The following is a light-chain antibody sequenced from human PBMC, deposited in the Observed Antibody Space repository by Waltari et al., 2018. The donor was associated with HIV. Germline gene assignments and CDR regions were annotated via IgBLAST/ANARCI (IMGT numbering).Light chain of an antibody. CDR2: GTS. J-gene: IGKJ4*01. CDR1: QNIGTN. Sequence: EIVMTQSPATLSVSPGERATLSCRASQNIGTNLAWYQQNPGQAPRLLIYGTSSRATGIPDRFSGSGSGTDFTLTISRLEPEDFAVYYCQQYGSSLLTFGGGTKVEIK. CDR3: QQYGSSLLT. V-gene: IGKV3-20*01.